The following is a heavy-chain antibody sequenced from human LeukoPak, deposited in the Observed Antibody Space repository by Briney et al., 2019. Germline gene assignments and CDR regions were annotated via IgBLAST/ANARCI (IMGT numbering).Heavy chain of an antibody. D-gene: IGHD3-9*01. J-gene: IGHJ4*02. V-gene: IGHV4-61*01. Sequence: PSETLSLTCTVSGGSVRSGSYYWSWIRQSAGKGLEWIGYMYYSGSTNYNPSLKSRVTISIDTSKNQFSLKLSSVIAADTAVYYCVRVGDILTGFRWWGQGTLVTVSS. CDR2: MYYSGST. CDR1: GGSVRSGSYY. CDR3: VRVGDILTGFRW.